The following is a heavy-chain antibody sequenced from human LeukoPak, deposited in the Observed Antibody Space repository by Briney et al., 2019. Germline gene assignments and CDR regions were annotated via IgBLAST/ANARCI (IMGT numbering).Heavy chain of an antibody. V-gene: IGHV4-59*01. Sequence: SETLSLTCTVSVDSISGYYWSWIRQPPGRGLEWIGYMYYSGNTNYNPSLKSRLTTSLDTSKNQFSLKLSSVTAADTAVYYCARGKYYFDYWGQGTLVTVSS. CDR1: VDSISGYY. CDR2: MYYSGNT. CDR3: ARGKYYFDY. J-gene: IGHJ4*02.